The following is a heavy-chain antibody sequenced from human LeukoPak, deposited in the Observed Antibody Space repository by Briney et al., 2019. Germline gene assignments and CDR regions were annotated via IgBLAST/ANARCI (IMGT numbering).Heavy chain of an antibody. CDR3: ANSERERDY. Sequence: SETLSLTCAVYGGSFSGYYWSWIRQPPGKGLEWIGEINHSGSTNYNPSLKSRVTISVDTSKIQFSLKLSSVTAADTAVYYCANSERERDYWGQGTLVTVSS. CDR1: GGSFSGYY. D-gene: IGHD1-26*01. V-gene: IGHV4-34*01. J-gene: IGHJ4*02. CDR2: INHSGST.